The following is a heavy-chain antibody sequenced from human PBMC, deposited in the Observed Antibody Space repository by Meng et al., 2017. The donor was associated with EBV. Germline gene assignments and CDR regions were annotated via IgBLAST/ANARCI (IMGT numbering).Heavy chain of an antibody. CDR3: ARGRWLQPGSYFDY. V-gene: IGHV4-34*01. D-gene: IGHD5-24*01. Sequence: QVQLQQACGGMLKPSRSLTPPCAVLGGSFSVYYWSWIRQPPEKELEWIGEIKHSGSTNYNPSLKSRVTISVDTSKNQFSLKLSSVTAADTAVYYCARGRWLQPGSYFDYWGQGTLVTVSS. CDR2: IKHSGST. CDR1: GGSFSVYY. J-gene: IGHJ4*02.